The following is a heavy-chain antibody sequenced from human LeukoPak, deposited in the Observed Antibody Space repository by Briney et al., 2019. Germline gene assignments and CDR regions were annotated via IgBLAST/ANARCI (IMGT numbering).Heavy chain of an antibody. D-gene: IGHD3-10*01. CDR3: AKGGLWFGKNDY. CDR1: GFSFSGYA. Sequence: GGSLRLSCAASGFSFSGYAMSWVRQAPGKGLEWVSAISGSGDSTYYADSVKGRFTISRDNSKDTLYLQMNSLRAEDTAVYYCAKGGLWFGKNDYWGQGTLVTVSS. CDR2: ISGSGDST. V-gene: IGHV3-23*01. J-gene: IGHJ4*02.